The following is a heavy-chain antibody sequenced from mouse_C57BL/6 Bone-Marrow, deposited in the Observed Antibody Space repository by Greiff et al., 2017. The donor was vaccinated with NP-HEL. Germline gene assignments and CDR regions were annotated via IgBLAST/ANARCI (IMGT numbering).Heavy chain of an antibody. D-gene: IGHD6-1*01. CDR3: TPCQFDY. CDR2: IDPETGGT. V-gene: IGHV1-15*01. CDR1: GSTFTDYE. J-gene: IGHJ2*01. Sequence: LQESVAELVRPWASFPLSCTASGSTFTDYEMHWVTQTPVHGLEWIGAIDPETGGTAYNQKFKGKAILTADESSSTAYMELRSLTSEDSAVYYCTPCQFDYWGQGTTLTVSS.